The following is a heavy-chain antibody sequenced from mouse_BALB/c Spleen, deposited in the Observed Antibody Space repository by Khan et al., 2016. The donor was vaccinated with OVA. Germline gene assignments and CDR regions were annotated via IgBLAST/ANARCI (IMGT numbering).Heavy chain of an antibody. CDR1: GYSFTSYW. CDR3: TRSYDSDYFDY. Sequence: VQLKQSGTVLARPGASVKMSCKASGYSFTSYWMHWVKQRPGLGLEWIGAIYPGISDTRYNQKFKGKAKLTAVTSASTAYMELSSLTNDDSAVYYCTRSYDSDYFDYWGQGTLLTVSS. J-gene: IGHJ2*01. V-gene: IGHV1-5*01. CDR2: IYPGISDT. D-gene: IGHD2-4*01.